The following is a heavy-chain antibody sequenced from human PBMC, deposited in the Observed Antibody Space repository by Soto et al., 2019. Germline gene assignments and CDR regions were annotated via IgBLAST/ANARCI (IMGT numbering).Heavy chain of an antibody. CDR1: GLTLSREE. D-gene: IGHD2-15*01. CDR3: ARGYHHGSHFGH. J-gene: IGHJ4*02. Sequence: PGGSLRLSCEVSGLTLSREEMNWVRQAPGKGLEWVAYIQDRGSPIYYGESVKGRFTISRDNAKNTLYLQMSSLTAEDTAVYYCARGYHHGSHFGHWGQGVLVTVSS. CDR2: IQDRGSPI. V-gene: IGHV3-48*03.